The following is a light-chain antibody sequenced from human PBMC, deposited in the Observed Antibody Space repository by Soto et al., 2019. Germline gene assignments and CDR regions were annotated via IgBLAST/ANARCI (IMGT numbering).Light chain of an antibody. CDR1: SSDVGGYNY. V-gene: IGLV2-14*01. CDR3: SSYTSTSILYV. J-gene: IGLJ1*01. Sequence: QSVLTQPASVSGSPGQSITISCTGTSSDVGGYNYVSWYQQHPGKAPKLMIYEVSNRPSGISNRFSGSKSGNTASLTISGLQAEDEDDYYCSSYTSTSILYVFGTGTKVTVL. CDR2: EVS.